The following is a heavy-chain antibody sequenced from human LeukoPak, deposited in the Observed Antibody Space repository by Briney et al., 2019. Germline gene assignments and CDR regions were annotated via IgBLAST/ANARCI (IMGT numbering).Heavy chain of an antibody. CDR2: IIPIFGTA. V-gene: IGHV1-69*05. J-gene: IGHJ3*02. Sequence: GSSVKVSCKASGGTFSSYAISWVRQAPGQGLEWMGGIIPIFGTANYAQKFQGRVTITTDESTNTAYMELSSLRSEDTAVYYCARSNLYCSGGSCYFLDAFDIWGQGTMVTVSS. CDR1: GGTFSSYA. D-gene: IGHD2-15*01. CDR3: ARSNLYCSGGSCYFLDAFDI.